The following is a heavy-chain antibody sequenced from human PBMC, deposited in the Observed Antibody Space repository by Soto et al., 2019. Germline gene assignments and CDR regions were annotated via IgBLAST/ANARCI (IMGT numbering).Heavy chain of an antibody. J-gene: IGHJ4*02. CDR3: ATLEVRGAYHFDY. V-gene: IGHV3-11*01. CDR1: GFSFSDYY. D-gene: IGHD3-10*01. Sequence: PGGSLRLSCAASGFSFSDYYMSWIRQAPGKGLEWVSYITSSGSTIYYADSVKGRFTISRDNAKRSVYLQMNSLRAEDTAVYYCATLEVRGAYHFDYWGQGTLVTVSS. CDR2: ITSSGSTI.